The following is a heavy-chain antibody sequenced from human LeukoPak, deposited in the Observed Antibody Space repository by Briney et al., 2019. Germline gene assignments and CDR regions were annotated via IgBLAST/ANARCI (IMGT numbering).Heavy chain of an antibody. CDR2: IRNKANRYTT. CDR3: ARSPLGIAPFDY. J-gene: IGHJ4*02. V-gene: IGHV3-72*01. D-gene: IGHD7-27*01. CDR1: GFTFSDHH. Sequence: GGSLRLSCAASGFTFSDHHMDWVRQAPGEGLEWVARIRNKANRYTTEYAASVKGRFTISSDDSENSLYLQMDSLKTEDTAVYYCARSPLGIAPFDYWGQGTLVTVSS.